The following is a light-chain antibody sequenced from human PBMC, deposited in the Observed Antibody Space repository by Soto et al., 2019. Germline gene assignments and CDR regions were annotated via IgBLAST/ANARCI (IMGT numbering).Light chain of an antibody. V-gene: IGKV1-5*03. Sequence: DIQMTQSPSTLSASVGDIVTITCRASQTIDSWLAWYQQRPGKPPNLLIYKASTLASGVPSRFSGSGSGTEFTLTINSLQPDDFATYYCQQYHIYSGTFGQGTKVDI. CDR3: QQYHIYSGT. J-gene: IGKJ1*01. CDR1: QTIDSW. CDR2: KAS.